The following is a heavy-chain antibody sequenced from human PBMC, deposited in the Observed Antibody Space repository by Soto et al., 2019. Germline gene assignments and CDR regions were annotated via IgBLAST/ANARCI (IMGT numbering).Heavy chain of an antibody. CDR1: GFTFSSYA. CDR3: ATGPEPSYYFDY. CDR2: ISGSGGST. Sequence: PGGSLRLSCAASGFTFSSYAMSWVRQAPGKGLEWVSAISGSGGSTYYADSVKGRFTISRDNSKNTLYLQMNSLRAEDTAVYYCATGPEPSYYFDYWGQGTLVTVSS. J-gene: IGHJ4*02. V-gene: IGHV3-23*01.